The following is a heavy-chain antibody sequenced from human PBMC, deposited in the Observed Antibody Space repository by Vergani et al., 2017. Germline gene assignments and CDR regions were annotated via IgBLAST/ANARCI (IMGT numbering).Heavy chain of an antibody. Sequence: EVQLVQSGSEVKKPGESLRISCKGSGYSFTSSWIAWVRQMPGKGLEWMGIIFPGDSDTRYSPSFQGHVTISADKSISTAYLQWSSLKASDTAMYFCARQGPYSSSWGYWGQGTLVTVSS. CDR2: IFPGDSDT. CDR1: GYSFTSSW. J-gene: IGHJ4*02. CDR3: ARQGPYSSSWGY. D-gene: IGHD6-6*01. V-gene: IGHV5-51*03.